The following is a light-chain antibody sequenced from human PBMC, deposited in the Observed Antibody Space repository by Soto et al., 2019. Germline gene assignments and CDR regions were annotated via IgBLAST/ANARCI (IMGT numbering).Light chain of an antibody. CDR3: QQYITYSWT. V-gene: IGKV3-15*01. Sequence: EILMTQSPSTLSVSPGERATLSCRASQIIANNLAWYQQKPGQAPRLLIYGASTRAPGIPARFSGSGSGTEFTLTISSLQPDDFATYYCQQYITYSWTFGQGTKVDIK. J-gene: IGKJ1*01. CDR1: QIIANN. CDR2: GAS.